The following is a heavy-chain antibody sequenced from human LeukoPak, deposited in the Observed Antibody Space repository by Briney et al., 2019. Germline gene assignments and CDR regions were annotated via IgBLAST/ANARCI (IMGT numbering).Heavy chain of an antibody. CDR3: ARALSRSGGSLQYY. Sequence: GASVKVSCKASGYTFTGYYMHWVRQAPGQGLEWMGWINPNSGGTNYAQKFQGRVTMTRDTSISTAYMELSRLRSDDTAVYYCARALSRSGGSLQYYWGQGTLVTVSS. V-gene: IGHV1-2*02. CDR1: GYTFTGYY. CDR2: INPNSGGT. D-gene: IGHD2-15*01. J-gene: IGHJ4*02.